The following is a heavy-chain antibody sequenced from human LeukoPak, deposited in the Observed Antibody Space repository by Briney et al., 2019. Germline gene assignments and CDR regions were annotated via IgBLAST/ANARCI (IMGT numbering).Heavy chain of an antibody. D-gene: IGHD4-23*01. Sequence: PSGTLSLTCTVSGGSISSYYWSWIRQPPGKGLEWIGYIYYSGSTNYNPSLKSRVTISVDTSKNQFSLKLSSVTAADTAVYYCARERWFDIWGQGTMVTVSS. J-gene: IGHJ3*02. CDR2: IYYSGST. CDR1: GGSISSYY. CDR3: ARERWFDI. V-gene: IGHV4-59*01.